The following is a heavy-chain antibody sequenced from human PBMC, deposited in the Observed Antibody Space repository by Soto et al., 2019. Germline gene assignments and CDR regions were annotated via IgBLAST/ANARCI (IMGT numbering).Heavy chain of an antibody. CDR3: ARQWAIGVLAARPFDY. Sequence: QLQLQESGPGLVKPSETLSLTCTVSGGSISSSSYYWGWIRQPPGKGLEWIGSIYYSGSTYYNPSLKSRVTISEDTSKNQFSLKLSSVTAADTAVYYCARQWAIGVLAARPFDYWGQGTLVTVSS. CDR2: IYYSGST. J-gene: IGHJ4*02. D-gene: IGHD6-6*01. CDR1: GGSISSSSYY. V-gene: IGHV4-39*01.